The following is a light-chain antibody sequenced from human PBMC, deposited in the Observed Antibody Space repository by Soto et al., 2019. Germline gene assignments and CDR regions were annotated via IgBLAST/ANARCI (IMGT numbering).Light chain of an antibody. CDR2: AAS. CDR3: QQYNTYSWT. J-gene: IGKJ1*01. Sequence: DIQMTQSPSTLSASVGDRVTITCRAGQSISTWLAWYQQKPGQAPKLLISAASNLESGVPSRFSGSGSGTEFTLPISGLQPDDFATYYCQQYNTYSWTFGQGTKV. CDR1: QSISTW. V-gene: IGKV1-5*01.